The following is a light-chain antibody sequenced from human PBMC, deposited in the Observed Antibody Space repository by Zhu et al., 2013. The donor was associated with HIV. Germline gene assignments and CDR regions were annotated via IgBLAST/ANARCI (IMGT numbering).Light chain of an antibody. Sequence: DIQMTQSPSSLSASVGDRVTITCRASQSINSYLNWYQQKPGKAPKLLIYAASSLQSEFPSRFSGRGSGADFTLTITSLQPEDFATYYCQQSYSTLWTFGQGTRVEIK. J-gene: IGKJ1*01. V-gene: IGKV1-39*01. CDR2: AAS. CDR1: QSINSY. CDR3: QQSYSTLWT.